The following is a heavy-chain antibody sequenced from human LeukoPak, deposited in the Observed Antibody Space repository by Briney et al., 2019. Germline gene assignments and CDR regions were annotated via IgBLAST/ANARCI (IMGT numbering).Heavy chain of an antibody. CDR2: ISSSSSYI. D-gene: IGHD4/OR15-4a*01. J-gene: IGHJ6*03. CDR1: GFTFSSYE. CDR3: ARGLNEGMDV. Sequence: TTGGSLRLSCAASGFTFSSYEMNWVRQAPGKGLEWVSSISSSSSYIYYADSVKGRFTISRDNAKNSLYLQMNSLRAEDTAVYYCARGLNEGMDVWGKGTTVTVSS. V-gene: IGHV3-21*01.